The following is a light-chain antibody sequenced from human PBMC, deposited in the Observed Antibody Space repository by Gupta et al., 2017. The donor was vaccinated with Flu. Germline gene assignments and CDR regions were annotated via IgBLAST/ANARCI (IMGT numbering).Light chain of an antibody. CDR2: RNS. Sequence: SSSNIGSNYGYWYQQLPGTAPTLLIYRNSQRPSGVPDRFSGSKSGTSVSLAISGLRSEDEGDYYCATWDDSLSGWVFGGGTKLTVL. CDR1: SSNIGSNY. CDR3: ATWDDSLSGWV. V-gene: IGLV1-47*01. J-gene: IGLJ3*02.